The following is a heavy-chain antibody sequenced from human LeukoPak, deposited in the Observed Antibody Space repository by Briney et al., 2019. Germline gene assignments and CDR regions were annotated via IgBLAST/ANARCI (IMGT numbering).Heavy chain of an antibody. V-gene: IGHV3-48*01. CDR2: ISSLSGTI. CDR1: GFTFSSYS. CDR3: ARESIAVARLIFDY. D-gene: IGHD6-19*01. J-gene: IGHJ4*02. Sequence: GGSLRLSCAASGFTFSSYSMNWVRQAPGEGLEWVSYISSLSGTIYYADSVKGRFTISRDNSKNTLYLQMNSLRAEDTAVYYCARESIAVARLIFDYWGQGTLVTVSS.